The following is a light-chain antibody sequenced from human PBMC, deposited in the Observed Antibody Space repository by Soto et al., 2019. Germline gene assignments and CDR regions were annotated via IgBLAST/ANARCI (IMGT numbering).Light chain of an antibody. CDR3: QQYYSYLWT. V-gene: IGKV1-9*01. CDR1: QGISSS. J-gene: IGKJ1*01. Sequence: DIQMNQSPSTLSASVGDRVTITCRASQGISSSLAWYQQKPGKAPKLLIYAASTLQSGVPSRFSGSGSGTDFTLTISCLQSEDFATYYCQQYYSYLWTFGQGTKVDIK. CDR2: AAS.